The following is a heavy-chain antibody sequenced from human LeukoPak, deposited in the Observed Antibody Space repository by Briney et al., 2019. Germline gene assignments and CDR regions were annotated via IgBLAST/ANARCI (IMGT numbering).Heavy chain of an antibody. J-gene: IGHJ4*02. CDR3: ARGGVTTSFDY. D-gene: IGHD2-21*02. V-gene: IGHV4-61*02. CDR2: IYTSGST. CDR1: GGSISSGSYY. Sequence: KSSETLSLTCTVSGGSISSGSYYWSWIRQPAGKGLEWIGRIYTSGSTNYNPSLKSRVTISVDTSKNQFSLKLSSVTAADTAVYYCARGGVTTSFDYWGQGTLVTVSS.